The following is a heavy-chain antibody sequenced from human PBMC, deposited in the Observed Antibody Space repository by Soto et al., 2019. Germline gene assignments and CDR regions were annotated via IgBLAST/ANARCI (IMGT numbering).Heavy chain of an antibody. D-gene: IGHD1-26*01. CDR2: ISYDGSNK. Sequence: QVQLVESGGGVVQPGRSLRLSCAASGFTFSSYGMHWVRQAPGKGLEWVAVISYDGSNKYYADSVKGRFTISRDDSKNTLYLQMNSLIAEDTAVYYCAKDGGSYYPEGFDYWGQGTLVTVSS. J-gene: IGHJ4*02. CDR1: GFTFSSYG. CDR3: AKDGGSYYPEGFDY. V-gene: IGHV3-30*18.